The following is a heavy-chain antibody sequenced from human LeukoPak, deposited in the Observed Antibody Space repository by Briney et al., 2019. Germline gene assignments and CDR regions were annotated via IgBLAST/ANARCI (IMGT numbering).Heavy chain of an antibody. CDR2: ISYDGSNK. CDR1: GFTFSSYT. CDR3: AKHAEYSSSSHFDY. J-gene: IGHJ4*02. D-gene: IGHD6-6*01. V-gene: IGHV3-30*18. Sequence: AGGSLRLSCAASGFTFSSYTMNWVRQAPGKGREWVAVISYDGSNKYYADSVKGRFTISRDNSKNTLYLQMNSLRAEDTAVYYCAKHAEYSSSSHFDYWGQGTLVTVSS.